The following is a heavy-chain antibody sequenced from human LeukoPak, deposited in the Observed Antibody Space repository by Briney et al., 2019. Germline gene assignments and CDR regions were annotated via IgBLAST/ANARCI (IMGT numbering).Heavy chain of an antibody. Sequence: PGRSLRLSCAASGFTFSSYGMHWVRQAPGKGLEWVAVIWYDGSNKYYADSVKGRFTISRDNSKNTLYLQMNSLRAEDTAVYYCAKGGTHDYGDYYDYWGQGTLVTVSS. V-gene: IGHV3-33*06. CDR2: IWYDGSNK. CDR1: GFTFSSYG. D-gene: IGHD4-17*01. CDR3: AKGGTHDYGDYYDY. J-gene: IGHJ4*02.